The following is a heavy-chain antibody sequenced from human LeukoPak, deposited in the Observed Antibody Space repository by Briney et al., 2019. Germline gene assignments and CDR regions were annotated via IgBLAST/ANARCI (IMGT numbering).Heavy chain of an antibody. V-gene: IGHV3-48*01. D-gene: IGHD4-17*01. CDR1: GFTFSSYS. J-gene: IGHJ4*02. CDR3: AGSGPYGDYVVDY. CDR2: ISSSSSTI. Sequence: GGSLRLSCAASGFTFSSYSMNWVRQAPGKGLEWVSYISSSSSTIYYADPVKGRFTISRDNAKNSLYLQMNSLRAEDTAVYYCAGSGPYGDYVVDYWGQGTLVTVSS.